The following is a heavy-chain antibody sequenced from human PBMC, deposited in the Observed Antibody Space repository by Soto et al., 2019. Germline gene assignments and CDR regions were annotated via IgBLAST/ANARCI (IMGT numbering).Heavy chain of an antibody. CDR2: IYYSGTT. CDR3: AMGSSGLPPRVDN. CDR1: GDPISSYY. D-gene: IGHD6-19*01. Sequence: QVQLQESGPGLVKPSETLSLNCTVSGDPISSYYWSWIRQSPAKGLEWIGYIYYSGTTNYNPSLKIRVTVLVDTAKNQFSLASSPVTAAHTAVYCCAMGSSGLPPRVDNWGQGTLGTVSS. V-gene: IGHV4-59*01. J-gene: IGHJ4*02.